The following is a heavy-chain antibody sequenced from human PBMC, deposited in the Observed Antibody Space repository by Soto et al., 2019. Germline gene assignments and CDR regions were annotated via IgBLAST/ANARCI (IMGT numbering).Heavy chain of an antibody. V-gene: IGHV1-69*13. Sequence: SVKVSCKASGGTFSSYAISWVRQAPGQGLEWMGGIIPIFGTANYAQKFQGRVTITADESTSTAYMELSSLRSEDTAVYYCASFSYYDILTGYYRTRSGYYFDYWGQGTLVTVSS. CDR2: IIPIFGTA. J-gene: IGHJ4*02. D-gene: IGHD3-9*01. CDR3: ASFSYYDILTGYYRTRSGYYFDY. CDR1: GGTFSSYA.